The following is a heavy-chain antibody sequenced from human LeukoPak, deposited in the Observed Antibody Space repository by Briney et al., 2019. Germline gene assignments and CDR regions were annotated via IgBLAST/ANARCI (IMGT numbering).Heavy chain of an antibody. J-gene: IGHJ4*02. D-gene: IGHD3-10*01. CDR3: AQLRTSGSYSGKVFDY. Sequence: GGSLRLSCAASGFIFSSYGMSWVRQAPGKGLEWVSAISGSGGGTYYADSVKGRFTISRDNSKNTLYLQMNSLRAEDTAVYYCAQLRTSGSYSGKVFDYWGQGTLVTVSS. CDR1: GFIFSSYG. CDR2: ISGSGGGT. V-gene: IGHV3-23*01.